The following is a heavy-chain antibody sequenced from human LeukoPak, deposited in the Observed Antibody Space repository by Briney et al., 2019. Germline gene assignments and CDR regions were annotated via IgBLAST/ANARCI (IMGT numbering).Heavy chain of an antibody. D-gene: IGHD2-15*01. V-gene: IGHV4-59*01. CDR3: ARHVSKDHHEFGCCSGGSCYWFDP. CDR1: GGSISSYY. CDR2: IYYSGST. J-gene: IGHJ5*02. Sequence: SETLSLTCTVSGGSISSYYWSWIRQPPGKGLEWIGYIYYSGSTNYNPSLKSRVTISVDTSKNQFSLKLSSVTAADTAVYYCARHVSKDHHEFGCCSGGSCYWFDPWGQGTLVTVSS.